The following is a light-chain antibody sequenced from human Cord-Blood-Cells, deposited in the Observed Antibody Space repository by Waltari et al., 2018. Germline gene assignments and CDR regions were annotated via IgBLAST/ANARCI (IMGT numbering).Light chain of an antibody. J-gene: IGLJ3*02. CDR2: GNS. CDR3: QSYDSSLSEGV. Sequence: QSVLTQPPSVSGAPGQRVTIPCTGSSSTIGAGYDVHWYQQLPGTAPKLLIYGNSNRPSGVPDRFSGSKSGTSASLAITGLQAEDEADYYCQSYDSSLSEGVFGGGTKLTVL. V-gene: IGLV1-40*01. CDR1: SSTIGAGYD.